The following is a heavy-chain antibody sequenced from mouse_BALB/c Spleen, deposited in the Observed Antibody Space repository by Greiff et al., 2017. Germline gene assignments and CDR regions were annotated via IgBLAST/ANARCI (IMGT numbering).Heavy chain of an antibody. D-gene: IGHD1-2*01. CDR3: ARHEGYGYGEFAY. J-gene: IGHJ3*01. CDR1: GFTFSSYT. Sequence: EVQGVESGGGLVQPGGSLKLSCAASGFTFSSYTMSWVRQTPEKRLEWVAYISNGGGSTYYPDTVKGRFTISRDNAKNTLYLQMSSLKSEDTAMYYCARHEGYGYGEFAYWGQGTLVTVSA. V-gene: IGHV5-12-2*01. CDR2: ISNGGGST.